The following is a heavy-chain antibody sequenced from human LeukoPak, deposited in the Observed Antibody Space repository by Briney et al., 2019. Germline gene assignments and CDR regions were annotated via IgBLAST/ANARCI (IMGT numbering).Heavy chain of an antibody. CDR3: ARDLMGGEVAGAIDY. CDR2: ISSSSSTK. Sequence: PGGSLRLSCAASGFTFSSHSMNWVRQAPGQGLDWVSYISSSSSTKCYGDSVKGRFTISRDNAKNSLFLQMNGLRDEDTAVYYCARDLMGGEVAGAIDYWGQGTLVTVSS. D-gene: IGHD6-19*01. CDR1: GFTFSSHS. J-gene: IGHJ4*02. V-gene: IGHV3-48*02.